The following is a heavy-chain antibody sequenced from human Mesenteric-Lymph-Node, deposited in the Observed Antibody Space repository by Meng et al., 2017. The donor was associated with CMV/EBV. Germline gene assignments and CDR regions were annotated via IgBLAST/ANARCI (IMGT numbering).Heavy chain of an antibody. CDR2: IYRGDNT. D-gene: IGHD3-10*01. J-gene: IGHJ4*02. Sequence: VERGGFGGGFVQPGGSMSLSCAASGFNVKNKYMSWVRQAPGKGLEWVCIIYRGDNTYYIDSVKDRFTVSRDNSKNTMYLQMNSLRVEDTAVYYCTGDSVSNPNLDYWGQGTLVTVSS. CDR3: TGDSVSNPNLDY. V-gene: IGHV3-66*01. CDR1: GFNVKNKY.